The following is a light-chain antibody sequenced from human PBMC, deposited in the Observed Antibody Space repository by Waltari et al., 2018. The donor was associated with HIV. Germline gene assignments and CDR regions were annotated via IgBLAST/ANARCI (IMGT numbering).Light chain of an antibody. Sequence: QSALTQPASVSGSPGQSITISCTGTSSDVGSYHLVSWYQQHPGKAPKLGIYEVTKRPSGVSNRCSGSKSGNTASLTISGLQTEDEADYYCCSYAGTTTYVIFGGGTKLTVL. CDR2: EVT. V-gene: IGLV2-23*02. CDR3: CSYAGTTTYVI. J-gene: IGLJ2*01. CDR1: SSDVGSYHL.